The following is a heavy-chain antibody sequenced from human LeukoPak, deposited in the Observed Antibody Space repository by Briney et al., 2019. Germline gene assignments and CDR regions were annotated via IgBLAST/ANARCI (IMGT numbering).Heavy chain of an antibody. J-gene: IGHJ5*02. D-gene: IGHD6-19*01. CDR2: ISSSGSTI. CDR1: GFTFSDYY. Sequence: PGGSLRLSCAASGFTFSDYYMSWIRQAPGKGLEWVSYISSSGSTIYYADSVKGRFTISRDNAKNSLYLQMNSLRAEDTAVYYCARVLAVAGKRWLDPWGQGTLVTVSS. V-gene: IGHV3-11*04. CDR3: ARVLAVAGKRWLDP.